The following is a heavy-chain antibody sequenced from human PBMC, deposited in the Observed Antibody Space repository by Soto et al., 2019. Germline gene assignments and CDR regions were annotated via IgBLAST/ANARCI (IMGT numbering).Heavy chain of an antibody. D-gene: IGHD3-3*01. CDR1: GFSITTNGVG. J-gene: IGHJ4*02. CDR2: YFWYGDK. CDR3: AHSRRRESCGGGGFYHYDF. V-gene: IGHV2-5*01. Sequence: SGPTLVNPTQTLTLTCTFSGFSITTNGVGVGWFRQSPGKSPEWLTIYFWYGDKRYSPSLKTRLTIAKDTAKSQVILTITNMDPMDTGTYFCAHSRRRESCGGGGFYHYDFWGQETQVTFSS.